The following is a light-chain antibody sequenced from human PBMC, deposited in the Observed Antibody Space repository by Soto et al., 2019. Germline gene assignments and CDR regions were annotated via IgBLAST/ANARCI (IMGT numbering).Light chain of an antibody. CDR3: ETWDNDTRV. V-gene: IGLV4-60*03. Sequence: QPVLTQSSSASASLGSSVKLTCTLSSDHNNHIIAWHQQHPGKAPRFLMTVEASGTYNKGSGIPDRFSGSSSGADRYLTISNLQSEDEAQYYCETWDNDTRVFGGGTKVTVL. CDR1: SDHNNHI. J-gene: IGLJ2*01. CDR2: VEASGTY.